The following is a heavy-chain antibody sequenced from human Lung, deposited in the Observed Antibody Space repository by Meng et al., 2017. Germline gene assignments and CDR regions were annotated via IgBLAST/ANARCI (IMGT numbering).Heavy chain of an antibody. J-gene: IGHJ4*02. CDR1: GGSFSDYN. V-gene: IGHV4-34*01. CDR3: ARGPTTMAHDFDY. Sequence: QVQLQQWGAGLLKPSATLPLTCCVSGGSFSDYNWSLTRQPPGKGLEWIGEINHSGSTNYNPSLESRATISVDTSQNNLSLKLSSVTAADSAVYYCARGPTTMAHDFDYWGQGTLVTVSS. D-gene: IGHD4-11*01. CDR2: INHSGST.